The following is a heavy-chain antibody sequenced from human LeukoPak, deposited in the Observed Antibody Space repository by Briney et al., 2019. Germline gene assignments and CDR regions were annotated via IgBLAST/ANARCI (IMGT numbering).Heavy chain of an antibody. V-gene: IGHV3-23*01. CDR3: AKHQRDIVVVPTGVGYYMDV. J-gene: IGHJ6*03. CDR2: TNGSGGST. CDR1: GFTSNSYA. Sequence: GGSLRLSCAASGFTSNSYAMSWVRQAPGKGLEWVSTTNGSGGSTYYADSVKGRFTISRDNSKNTLYLQMNSLRAEDTAVYYCAKHQRDIVVVPTGVGYYMDVWGKGTTVTVSS. D-gene: IGHD2-2*01.